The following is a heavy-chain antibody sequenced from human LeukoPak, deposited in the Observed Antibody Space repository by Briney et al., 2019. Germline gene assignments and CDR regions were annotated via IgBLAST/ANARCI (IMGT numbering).Heavy chain of an antibody. D-gene: IGHD3-22*01. J-gene: IGHJ4*02. CDR2: IIPIFGTA. V-gene: IGHV1-69*05. CDR3: ARGDYYDRSGYHLDSYYFDY. Sequence: GASVKVSCKASGGTFSSYVISWVRQAPGQGLEWMGGIIPIFGTANYAQKFQGRVTITTDESTSTAYMELSSLRSEDTAVYYCARGDYYDRSGYHLDSYYFDYWGQGTLVTVSS. CDR1: GGTFSSYV.